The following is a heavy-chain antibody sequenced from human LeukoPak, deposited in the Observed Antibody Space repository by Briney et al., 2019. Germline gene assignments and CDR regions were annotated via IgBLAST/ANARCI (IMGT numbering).Heavy chain of an antibody. D-gene: IGHD4-17*01. CDR1: GYTFTSYG. CDR3: ASQRTTGDAFDI. CDR2: ISAYNGNT. V-gene: IGHV1-18*01. J-gene: IGHJ3*02. Sequence: ASVKVSRKASGYTFTSYGISWVRQAPGQGLEWMGWISAYNGNTNYAQKLQGRVTMTTDTSTSTAYMELRSLRSDDTAVYYCASQRTTGDAFDIWGQGTMVTVSS.